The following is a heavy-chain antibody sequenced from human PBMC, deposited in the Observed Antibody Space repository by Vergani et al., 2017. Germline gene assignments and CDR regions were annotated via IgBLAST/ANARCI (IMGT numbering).Heavy chain of an antibody. CDR2: ISSSSSYI. J-gene: IGHJ3*02. CDR1: GFTFSSYS. CDR3: ASVVPAAKGAFDI. D-gene: IGHD2-2*01. Sequence: VQLVESGGGVVQPGRSLRLSCAASGFTFSSYSMNWVRQAPGKGLEWVSSISSSSSYIYYADSVKGRFTISRDNAKNSLYLQMNSLRAEDTAVYYCASVVPAAKGAFDIWGQGTMVTVSS. V-gene: IGHV3-21*01.